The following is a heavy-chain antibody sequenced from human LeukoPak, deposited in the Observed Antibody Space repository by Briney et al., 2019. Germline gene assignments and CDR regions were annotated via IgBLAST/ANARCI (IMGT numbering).Heavy chain of an antibody. V-gene: IGHV3-48*01. CDR1: GFTFSSYS. CDR3: ARGGVLRYFDWFDY. CDR2: ISSSSSTI. D-gene: IGHD3-9*01. J-gene: IGHJ5*01. Sequence: GGSLRLSCAASGFTFSSYSMIWVRKAPGKGLEWVSYISSSSSTIYYADSVKGRFTISRDNAKNSLYLQMNSLRAEDTAVYYCARGGVLRYFDWFDYWGQGTLVTVSS.